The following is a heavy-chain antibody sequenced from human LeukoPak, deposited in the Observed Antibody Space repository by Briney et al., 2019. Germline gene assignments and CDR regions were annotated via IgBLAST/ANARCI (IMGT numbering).Heavy chain of an antibody. D-gene: IGHD6-13*01. CDR3: ARGQSYGTAATGDY. CDR1: GFTFSSYA. Sequence: GGSLRLSCAASGFTFSSYAMHWVRQAPGKGLEYVSAISSNGGSTYYANSVKGRFTISRDNSKNTLYLQMGSLRAEDMAVYYCARGQSYGTAATGDYWGQGTLVTVSS. J-gene: IGHJ4*02. V-gene: IGHV3-64*01. CDR2: ISSNGGST.